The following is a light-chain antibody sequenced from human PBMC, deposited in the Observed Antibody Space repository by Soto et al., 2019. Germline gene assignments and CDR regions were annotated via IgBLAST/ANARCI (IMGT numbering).Light chain of an antibody. CDR1: SGQSTYI. V-gene: IGLV4-60*02. CDR3: ETSDNYTPVV. Sequence: QSVLTQSSSASASLGSSVKLTCTLSSGQSTYIIAWHQQQPGKAPRYLMKVERSGTYNRGSGIPDRFSGSSSGADRYLTVSNLQFEDEADYYCETSDNYTPVVFDGGTKVTVL. CDR2: VERSGTY. J-gene: IGLJ2*01.